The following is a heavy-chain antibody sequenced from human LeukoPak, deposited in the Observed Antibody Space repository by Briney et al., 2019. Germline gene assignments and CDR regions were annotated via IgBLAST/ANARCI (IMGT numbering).Heavy chain of an antibody. CDR3: ARGLTGIDY. J-gene: IGHJ4*02. Sequence: SETLSLTCTVSGDSISSGADYWNWIRQPPGKRLEWIGYIYYSGTTYYNPSLKSRVTISVDTSKNQFSLKLSSVTAADAAVYYCARGLTGIDYWGQGTLVTVSS. V-gene: IGHV4-30-4*01. CDR2: IYYSGTT. CDR1: GDSISSGADY. D-gene: IGHD3-9*01.